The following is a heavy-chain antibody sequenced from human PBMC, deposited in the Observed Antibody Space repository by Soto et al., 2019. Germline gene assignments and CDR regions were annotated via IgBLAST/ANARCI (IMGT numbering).Heavy chain of an antibody. Sequence: EVQLVESGGGLVKPGGSLTLSCAVSGFPINKAWMGWVRQGPGKGLEWVGRLKSVSDGGKAEYTAPVKDRVTISRGDSKNMLYLHMNSLHAEDTGVYFCTTMRWNFWRTDWGQGTLVTVSS. CDR3: TTMRWNFWRTD. J-gene: IGHJ4*02. CDR1: GFPINKAW. CDR2: LKSVSDGGKA. V-gene: IGHV3-15*01. D-gene: IGHD3-3*01.